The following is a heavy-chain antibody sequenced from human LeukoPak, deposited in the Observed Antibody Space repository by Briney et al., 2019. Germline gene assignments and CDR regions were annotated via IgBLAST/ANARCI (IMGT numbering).Heavy chain of an antibody. V-gene: IGHV3-20*04. J-gene: IGHJ6*02. D-gene: IGHD2-2*01. Sequence: GRSLRLSCAASGFTFDDYGMSWVRQAPGQGLEWGCGINWYGGSTGYADSVKGRFTISRDNAKNSLYLQMNSLRAEDTALYYCAREGPLGYCSSTSCPPYYGMDVWGQGTTVTVSS. CDR2: INWYGGST. CDR1: GFTFDDYG. CDR3: AREGPLGYCSSTSCPPYYGMDV.